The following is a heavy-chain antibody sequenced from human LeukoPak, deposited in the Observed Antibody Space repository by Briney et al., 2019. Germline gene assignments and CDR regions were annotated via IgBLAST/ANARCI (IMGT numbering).Heavy chain of an antibody. CDR3: ARAKGYSGPLNDY. D-gene: IGHD5-12*01. CDR2: ISSSGSTI. J-gene: IGHJ4*02. V-gene: IGHV3-48*03. Sequence: GGSLRLSCAAPGFTFSSYEMNWVRQAPGKGLEWVSYISSSGSTIYYADSVKGRFTISRDNAKNSLYLQMNSLRAEDTAVYYCARAKGYSGPLNDYWGQGTLVTVSS. CDR1: GFTFSSYE.